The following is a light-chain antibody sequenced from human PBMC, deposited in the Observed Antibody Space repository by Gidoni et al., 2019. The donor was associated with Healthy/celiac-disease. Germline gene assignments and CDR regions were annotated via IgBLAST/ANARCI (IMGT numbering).Light chain of an antibody. Sequence: DIQLTLSPSFLSASVGDRVTITFRASQDISSYLAWYQHKTGKAPKLLIYDASTLQSGVPSRFIGSGSGTEFTLTISSRQPAEFATYYCQQLNSYPPYTFGQGTKLEIK. CDR2: DAS. CDR1: QDISSY. CDR3: QQLNSYPPYT. J-gene: IGKJ2*01. V-gene: IGKV1-9*01.